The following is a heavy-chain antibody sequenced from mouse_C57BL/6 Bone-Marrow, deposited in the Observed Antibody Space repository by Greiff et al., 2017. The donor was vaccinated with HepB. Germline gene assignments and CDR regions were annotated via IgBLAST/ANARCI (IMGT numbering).Heavy chain of an antibody. CDR3: ARSRPFRLYAMDY. Sequence: VQLQQPGAELVKPGASVKLSCKASGYTFTSYWMHWVKQRPGQGLEWIGMIHPNSGSTNYNEKFKSKATLTVDKSSSTAYMQLSSLTSEDSAVYYCARSRPFRLYAMDYWGQGTSVTVSS. CDR1: GYTFTSYW. V-gene: IGHV1-64*01. J-gene: IGHJ4*01. CDR2: IHPNSGST.